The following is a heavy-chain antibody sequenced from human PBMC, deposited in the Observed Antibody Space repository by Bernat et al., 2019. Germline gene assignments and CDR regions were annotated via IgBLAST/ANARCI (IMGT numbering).Heavy chain of an antibody. D-gene: IGHD3-16*01. J-gene: IGHJ4*02. CDR2: ISSSSGTR. V-gene: IGHV3-48*02. CDR1: GFTFNAYY. CDR3: ARDPELGDGVFPDY. Sequence: EVQLVESGGGLVQPGGSLRLSCAASGFTFNAYYMNWVRQAPGKGLEWVSSISSSSGTRNYAASVRGRFTISRDNAKNSLYLQMNSLRDEDTAVYYCARDPELGDGVFPDYWGQGTLVTVSS.